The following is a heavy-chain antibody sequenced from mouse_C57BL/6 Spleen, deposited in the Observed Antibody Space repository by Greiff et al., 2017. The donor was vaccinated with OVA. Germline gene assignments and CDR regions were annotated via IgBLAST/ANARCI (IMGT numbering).Heavy chain of an antibody. V-gene: IGHV6-3*01. CDR2: IRLKSDNYAT. CDR3: TGGSQYYFDY. J-gene: IGHJ2*01. CDR1: GFTFSNYW. D-gene: IGHD1-1*01. Sequence: EVQLQESGGGLVQPGGSMKLSCVASGFTFSNYWMNWVRQSPEKGLEWVAQIRLKSDNYATHYAESVKGRFTISRDDSKSSVYLQMNNLRAEDTGIYYCTGGSQYYFDYWGQGTTLTVSS.